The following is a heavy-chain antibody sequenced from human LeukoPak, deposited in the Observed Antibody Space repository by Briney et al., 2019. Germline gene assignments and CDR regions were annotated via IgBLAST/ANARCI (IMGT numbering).Heavy chain of an antibody. CDR1: KFTFNNYA. CDR3: ANHCSRTSCHPPGNYYYYIDV. D-gene: IGHD2-2*01. V-gene: IGHV3-23*01. CDR2: ISSSGANT. J-gene: IGHJ6*03. Sequence: PGGSLRLSCAASKFTFNNYAMSWVRQAPGKGPEWVASISSSGANTYYGDSVKGRFIISRDNSKNSLYLQMDSLRAEDTAVYYCANHCSRTSCHPPGNYYYYIDVWGKGTTVTVSS.